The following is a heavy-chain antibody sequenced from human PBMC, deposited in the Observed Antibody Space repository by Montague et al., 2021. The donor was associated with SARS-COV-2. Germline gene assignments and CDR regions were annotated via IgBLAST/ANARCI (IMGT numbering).Heavy chain of an antibody. Sequence: TLSLTCTVSGGSISSGGYYWSWIRQHPGKGLEWIGYIYYSGSTYYXPSLKSRVTISVDTSKNQFSLKMSSVTAADTAVYYCARSPEPMIILIITSLNWYLDLWGRGTLVTVSS. V-gene: IGHV4-31*03. D-gene: IGHD3-22*01. CDR3: ARSPEPMIILIITSLNWYLDL. CDR2: IYYSGST. J-gene: IGHJ2*01. CDR1: GGSISSGGYY.